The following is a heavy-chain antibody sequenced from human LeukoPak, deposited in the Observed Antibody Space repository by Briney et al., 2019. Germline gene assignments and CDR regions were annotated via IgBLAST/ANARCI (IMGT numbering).Heavy chain of an antibody. CDR1: GYMFTGCY. J-gene: IGHJ4*02. D-gene: IGHD5-12*01. Sequence: ASVKVSCKASGYMFTGCYIHWVRQAPGQRPEWMAWLNPNNGDTSYAQKFQGRVTMTRDTSISTAYMELSSLTSDDTAVYYCARGRFSGYGADWGQGTLVTVSS. CDR3: ARGRFSGYGAD. CDR2: LNPNNGDT. V-gene: IGHV1-2*02.